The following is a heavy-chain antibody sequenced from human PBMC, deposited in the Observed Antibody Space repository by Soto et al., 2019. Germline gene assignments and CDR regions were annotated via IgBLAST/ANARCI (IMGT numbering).Heavy chain of an antibody. Sequence: HPGGSLRLSCTASGFTFRTYAMSWVRQAPGRGLEWVSATSTSGGGTYYADSVKGRFTVSRDNSKNTLHLQMNSLRAEDTAVYYCAKDQDEGGFTYGFFYYYGLDVWGQGTTVTVSS. CDR2: TSTSGGGT. CDR3: AKDQDEGGFTYGFFYYYGLDV. CDR1: GFTFRTYA. J-gene: IGHJ6*02. D-gene: IGHD5-18*01. V-gene: IGHV3-23*01.